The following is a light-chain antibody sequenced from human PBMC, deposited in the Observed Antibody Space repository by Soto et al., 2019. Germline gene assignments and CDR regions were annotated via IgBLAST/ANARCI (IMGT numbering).Light chain of an antibody. J-gene: IGLJ1*01. CDR3: RSYPESSHYV. CDR1: SSDVGIYNY. CDR2: QVT. V-gene: IGLV2-14*01. Sequence: QSVLTQPPSVSGSPGQSITISCTGTSSDVGIYNYVSWYQQHPGKAPKLMIYQVTNRPSGVSNRFSGSKSGNTASLTISGLQAEDYADYYCRSYPESSHYVCGTGTKFTV.